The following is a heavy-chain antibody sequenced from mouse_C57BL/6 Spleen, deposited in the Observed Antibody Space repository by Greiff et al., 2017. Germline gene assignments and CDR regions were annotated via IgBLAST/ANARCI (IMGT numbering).Heavy chain of an antibody. CDR3: ARCVRVYYAMDY. J-gene: IGHJ4*01. V-gene: IGHV1-18*01. CDR2: INPNNGGT. Sequence: VQLQQSGPELVKPGASVKIPCTASGYTFTDYNMDWVKQSHGKSLEWIGDINPNNGGTIYNQKFKGKATLPVDKSSSPAYMELRSLTSEDTAVYYCARCVRVYYAMDYWGQGTSVTVSS. CDR1: GYTFTDYN. D-gene: IGHD1-1*01.